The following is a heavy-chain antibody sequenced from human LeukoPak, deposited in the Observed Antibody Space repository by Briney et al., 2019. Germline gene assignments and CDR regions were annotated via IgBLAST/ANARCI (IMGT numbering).Heavy chain of an antibody. J-gene: IGHJ5*02. CDR1: GFTFTSSA. Sequence: SVKVSCKASGFTFTSSATQWVRQARGQRLEWIGWIVVGSGNTNYAQKFQERVTITRDMSTSTAYMELSSLRSEDTAVYYCAASYYDFWSGSQGSWFDPWGQGTLVTVSS. D-gene: IGHD3-3*01. V-gene: IGHV1-58*02. CDR2: IVVGSGNT. CDR3: AASYYDFWSGSQGSWFDP.